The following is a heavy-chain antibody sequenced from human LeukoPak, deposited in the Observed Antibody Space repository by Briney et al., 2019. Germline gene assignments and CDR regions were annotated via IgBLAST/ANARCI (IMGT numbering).Heavy chain of an antibody. J-gene: IGHJ2*01. V-gene: IGHV5-51*01. Sequence: GESLKISCRGSGYTFVDYWSGWVRQMPGKGLEWFGFIYPSDSDTRYSPSFQGQVTISADATMNTAFLQWSSLKASDTAIYYCARRPRRDWFFDLWGRGTLVTVPS. CDR1: GYTFVDYW. CDR3: ARRPRRDWFFDL. CDR2: IYPSDSDT.